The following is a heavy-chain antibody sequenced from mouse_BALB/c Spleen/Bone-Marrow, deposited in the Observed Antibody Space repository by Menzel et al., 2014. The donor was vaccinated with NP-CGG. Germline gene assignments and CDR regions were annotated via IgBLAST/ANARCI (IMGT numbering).Heavy chain of an antibody. J-gene: IGHJ3*01. Sequence: DVMLVGSGGGLVQPGDSLRLSCAPSGFTFSDFYMEWVRQPPGKRLEWIAASRNKAKYYTTEYSASVKGRFIVSRDTSQSVLYLQMNALRAEDTAIYYCARDVGYGNYFVYWGQGTLVTVSA. CDR3: ARDVGYGNYFVY. V-gene: IGHV7-1*02. D-gene: IGHD2-10*02. CDR1: GFTFSDFY. CDR2: SRNKAKYYTT.